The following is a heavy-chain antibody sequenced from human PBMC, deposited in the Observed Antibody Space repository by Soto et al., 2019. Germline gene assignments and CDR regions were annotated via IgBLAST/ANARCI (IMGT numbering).Heavy chain of an antibody. J-gene: IGHJ4*02. CDR1: GFSLTTSGLC. D-gene: IGHD3-3*01. CDR3: AHRVLRTVFGLVTTNASYFDF. CDR2: IYWDDDK. Sequence: QIPLNEPGPTVVRPTETLTLTCRFSGFSLTTSGLCVGWIRQSPGKAPEWLALIYWDDDKRYRASLKSRLTTTKDTSKNPVVLTMSDLDPTDTAAYYCAHRVLRTVFGLVTTNASYFDFWGKGTPVAASS. V-gene: IGHV2-5*02.